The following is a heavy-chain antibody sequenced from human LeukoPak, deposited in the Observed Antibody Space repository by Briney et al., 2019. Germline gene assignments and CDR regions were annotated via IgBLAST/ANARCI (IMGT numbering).Heavy chain of an antibody. Sequence: SETMSLTCTVSGGSISSGSYYWSWIRQPAGKGLEWIGRIYTSGSTNYNPSLKSRVTLSVDTSKNQFSLKLSSVTAADTAVYYCAREIPTLSWYEVAFDIWGQGTMVTVSS. CDR1: GGSISSGSYY. CDR2: IYTSGST. D-gene: IGHD6-13*01. CDR3: AREIPTLSWYEVAFDI. J-gene: IGHJ3*02. V-gene: IGHV4-61*02.